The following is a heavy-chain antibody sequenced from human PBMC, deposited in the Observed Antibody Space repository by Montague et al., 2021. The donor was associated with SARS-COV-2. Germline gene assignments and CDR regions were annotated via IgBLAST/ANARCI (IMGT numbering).Heavy chain of an antibody. CDR2: INHSGTS. Sequence: SETLSLTCAVYGGSFTENFWTWIRQPPGKGLEWIGEINHSGTSNYNASLRSRVTISIDTAKNQFSLGLSALAAADTAVYYCARGRSTRVRGVIFTSYYYYYYGIDVWGQGNTVTVSS. J-gene: IGHJ6*02. V-gene: IGHV4-34*01. D-gene: IGHD3-10*01. CDR1: GGSFTENF. CDR3: ARGRSTRVRGVIFTSYYYYYYGIDV.